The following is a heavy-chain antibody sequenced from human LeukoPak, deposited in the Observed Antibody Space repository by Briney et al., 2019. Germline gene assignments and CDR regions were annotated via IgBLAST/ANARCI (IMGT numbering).Heavy chain of an antibody. CDR1: GGTFSSYA. D-gene: IGHD6-13*01. CDR2: IIPILGIA. Sequence: SVKVSCKASGGTFSSYAISWVRQAPGQGLEWMGRIIPILGIANYAQKFQGRVTITADKSTSTAYMELSSLRSEDTAVYYCAKGYSPRAAAGTIDYWGQGTLVTVSS. CDR3: AKGYSPRAAAGTIDY. J-gene: IGHJ4*02. V-gene: IGHV1-69*04.